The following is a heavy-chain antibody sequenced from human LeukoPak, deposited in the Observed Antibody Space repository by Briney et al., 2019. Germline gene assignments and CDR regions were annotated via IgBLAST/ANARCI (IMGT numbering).Heavy chain of an antibody. CDR1: GGSISSYY. V-gene: IGHV4-59*01. D-gene: IGHD3-22*01. Sequence: SETLSLTCTVSGGSISSYYWSWIRQPPGKGLEWIGYIYYSGSTNYNPSLKSRVTTSVDTSKNQFSLKLSSVTAADTAVYYCARGLGYFDYWGQGTLVTVSS. CDR3: ARGLGYFDY. CDR2: IYYSGST. J-gene: IGHJ4*02.